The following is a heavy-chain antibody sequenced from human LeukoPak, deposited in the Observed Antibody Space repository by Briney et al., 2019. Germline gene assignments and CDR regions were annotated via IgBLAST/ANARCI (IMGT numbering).Heavy chain of an antibody. D-gene: IGHD4-17*01. CDR2: IKQDGSEK. Sequence: GGSLRLSCAVSGFSFNTYWMTWVRQAPGKGLEWVANIKQDGSEKYYVDSVKGRFTISRDNAKNSLYLQMNSLRVEDTAVYYCAKEAGQDYGALDAFDVWGQGTMVTVSS. CDR1: GFSFNTYW. V-gene: IGHV3-7*01. J-gene: IGHJ3*01. CDR3: AKEAGQDYGALDAFDV.